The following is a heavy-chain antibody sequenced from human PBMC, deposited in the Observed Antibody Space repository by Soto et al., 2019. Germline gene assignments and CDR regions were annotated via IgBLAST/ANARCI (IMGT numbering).Heavy chain of an antibody. V-gene: IGHV4-39*01. CDR3: ARLPEDYDYVWGSYHWFDP. D-gene: IGHD3-16*02. Sequence: SETLSLTCTVSGGSISSSSYYWGWIRQPPGKGLEWIGSIYYSGSTYYNPSLKSRVTISVDTSKNQFSLKLSSVTAADTAVYYCARLPEDYDYVWGSYHWFDPWGQGTLVTVSS. J-gene: IGHJ5*02. CDR1: GGSISSSSYY. CDR2: IYYSGST.